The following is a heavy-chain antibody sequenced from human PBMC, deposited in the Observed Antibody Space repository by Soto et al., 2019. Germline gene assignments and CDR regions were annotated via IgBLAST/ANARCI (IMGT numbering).Heavy chain of an antibody. CDR3: ARGVEGVIFDY. CDR1: GGSISSSSYY. CDR2: IYYSGST. D-gene: IGHD2-15*01. V-gene: IGHV4-39*01. Sequence: SETLSLTCTVSGGSISSSSYYWGWIRQPPGKGLEWIGSIYYSGSTYYNPSLKSRVTISVDTSKNQFSLKLSSVTAADTAVYYCARGVEGVIFDYWGQGTLVTVSS. J-gene: IGHJ4*02.